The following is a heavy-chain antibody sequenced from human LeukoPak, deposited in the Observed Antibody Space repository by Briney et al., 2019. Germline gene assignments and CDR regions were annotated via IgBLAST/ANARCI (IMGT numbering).Heavy chain of an antibody. CDR3: ARFLGASLYYYGMDV. J-gene: IGHJ6*02. Sequence: PSETLSLTCAVSGGSISSSNWWSWVRQPPGKGLEWIGEIYHSGSTNYNPSLKSRVTISVDKSKNQFSLKLSSVTAADTAVYYCARFLGASLYYYGMDVWGQGTTVTVSS. CDR1: GGSISSSNW. D-gene: IGHD3-3*01. V-gene: IGHV4-4*02. CDR2: IYHSGST.